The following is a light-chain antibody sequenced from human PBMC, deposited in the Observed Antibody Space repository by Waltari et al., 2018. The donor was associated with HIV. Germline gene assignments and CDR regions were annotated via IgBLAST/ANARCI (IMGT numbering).Light chain of an antibody. J-gene: IGLJ3*02. CDR2: KDN. V-gene: IGLV3-27*01. Sequence: SFALTQPTSVSVSPGQTASITCPGDILSKHYVRRLQQRPGQAPLLIIFKDNERPSGIPERFSGSSTGTTVTLTISGVQVEDEADYYCYSAANYIWVFGGGTRLTVL. CDR1: ILSKHY. CDR3: YSAANYIWV.